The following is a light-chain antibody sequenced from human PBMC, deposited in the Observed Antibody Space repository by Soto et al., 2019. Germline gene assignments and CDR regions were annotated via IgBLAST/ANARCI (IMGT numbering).Light chain of an antibody. CDR3: QQYNYYRT. CDR2: DAS. Sequence: DIQMTQSPSTLSASVWDRVTITCRASQSINRGLAWYQHKPGKAPQLLIYDASSLESGVPSRFSGSGSGTEFSLTIRSLKPDDSATDYCQQYNYYRTFGQGTKVDIK. V-gene: IGKV1-5*01. J-gene: IGKJ1*01. CDR1: QSINRG.